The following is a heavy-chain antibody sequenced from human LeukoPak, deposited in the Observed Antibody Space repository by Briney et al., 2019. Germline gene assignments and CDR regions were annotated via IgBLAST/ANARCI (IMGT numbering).Heavy chain of an antibody. D-gene: IGHD1-14*01. J-gene: IGHJ4*02. Sequence: GRSLRLSCAASGFTFSSYGMHWVRQAPGKGLEWVAVIWYDGSNKYYADSVKGRFTISRDNSKNTLYLQMSSLRAEDTAVYYCARGQPGDPIDYWGQGTLVTVSS. CDR1: GFTFSSYG. CDR3: ARGQPGDPIDY. CDR2: IWYDGSNK. V-gene: IGHV3-33*01.